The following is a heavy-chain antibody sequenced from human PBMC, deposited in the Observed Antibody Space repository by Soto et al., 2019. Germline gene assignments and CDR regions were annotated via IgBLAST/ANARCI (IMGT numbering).Heavy chain of an antibody. CDR2: IYYSGST. D-gene: IGHD1-1*01. J-gene: IGHJ6*03. V-gene: IGHV4-59*01. CDR1: GGSISSYD. CDR3: ARDGRDYYYYYMDV. Sequence: SEILSLTCTVSGGSISSYDWSWIRQPPGKGLEWIGYIYYSGSTNYNPSLRSRVTISVDTSKNQFSLKLSSVTAADTAVYYCARDGRDYYYYYMDVWGKGTTVTVSS.